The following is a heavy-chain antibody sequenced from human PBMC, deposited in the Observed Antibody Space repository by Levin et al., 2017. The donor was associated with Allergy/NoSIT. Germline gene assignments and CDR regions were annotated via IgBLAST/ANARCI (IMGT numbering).Heavy chain of an antibody. V-gene: IGHV4-4*07. Sequence: SETLSLTCTVSGGSISSYYWSWIRQPAGKGLEWIGRIYTSGSTNYNPSLKSRVTMSVDTSKNQFSLKLSSVTAADTAVYYCAREDIWFGESLYFDYWGQGTLVTVSS. J-gene: IGHJ4*02. CDR1: GGSISSYY. CDR2: IYTSGST. CDR3: AREDIWFGESLYFDY. D-gene: IGHD3-10*01.